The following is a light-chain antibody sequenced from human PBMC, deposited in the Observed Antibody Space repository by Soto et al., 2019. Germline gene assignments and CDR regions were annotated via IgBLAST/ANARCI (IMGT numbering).Light chain of an antibody. Sequence: DIVMTQSPDSLALSLGEGAAINSKSTQRVLYSSNNRNYLAWYQQKPGQAPRLLIYGASSRATGIPDRFSGSGSGTDFTLTISRLEPEDFAVYYCQQYGSSPATFGQGTKVDI. CDR2: GAS. CDR3: QQYGSSPAT. V-gene: IGKV4-1*01. J-gene: IGKJ1*01. CDR1: QRVLYSSNNRNY.